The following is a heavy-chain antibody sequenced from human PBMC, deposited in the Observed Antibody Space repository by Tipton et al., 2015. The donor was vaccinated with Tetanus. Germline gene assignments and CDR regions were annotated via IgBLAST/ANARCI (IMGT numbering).Heavy chain of an antibody. D-gene: IGHD3-10*01. J-gene: IGHJ6*02. Sequence: LRLSCAVYGGSFSGYYWSWIRQPPGKGLEWIGEINHSGSTNYNPSLKSRVTISVDTSKNQFSLKLSSVTAADTAVYYCARGRGYYYGSGSYYNPPGYYYYGMDVWGQGTTVTVSS. CDR3: ARGRGYYYGSGSYYNPPGYYYYGMDV. CDR2: INHSGST. V-gene: IGHV4-34*01. CDR1: GGSFSGYY.